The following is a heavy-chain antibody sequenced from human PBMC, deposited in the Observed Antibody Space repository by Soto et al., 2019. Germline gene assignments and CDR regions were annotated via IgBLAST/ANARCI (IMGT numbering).Heavy chain of an antibody. CDR2: TWYDGSNK. D-gene: IGHD3-10*01. J-gene: IGHJ6*02. Sequence: QVQLVESGGGVVQPGRSLRLSCAASGFTFSSYGMHWVRQAPGKGLEWVAVTWYDGSNKYYADSVKGRFTISRDNSKNXXYXQXXSLRAEDTAVYYCARDVLLWFGELLPGYYYYGMDVWGQGTTVTVSS. CDR1: GFTFSSYG. CDR3: ARDVLLWFGELLPGYYYYGMDV. V-gene: IGHV3-33*01.